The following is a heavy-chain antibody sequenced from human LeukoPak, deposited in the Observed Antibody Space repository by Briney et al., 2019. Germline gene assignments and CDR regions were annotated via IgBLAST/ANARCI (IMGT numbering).Heavy chain of an antibody. CDR1: GFTVSTNY. Sequence: GGSLRLSCAASGFTVSTNYMTWVRQAPGKGLEWVSVIYSDGTTYYADSVKGRFTISRDNSKNTLYLQMNSLRAEDTAVYYCARDMGNFHYYGMDVWGQGITVTAFS. V-gene: IGHV3-66*01. J-gene: IGHJ6*02. D-gene: IGHD4-23*01. CDR3: ARDMGNFHYYGMDV. CDR2: IYSDGTT.